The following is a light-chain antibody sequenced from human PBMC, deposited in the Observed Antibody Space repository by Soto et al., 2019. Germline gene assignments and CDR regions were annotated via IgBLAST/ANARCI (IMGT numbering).Light chain of an antibody. CDR1: SSNIGAGYD. J-gene: IGLJ1*01. V-gene: IGLV1-40*01. Sequence: QSVLTQPPSVSGAPGQRVTISCTGGSSNIGAGYDVHWYQQLPGTAPKLLIYGNSNRPSGVPDRFSGSKSSNTASLTVSGLQAEDEADYYCSSYAGSNNFVFGTGTKVTVL. CDR3: SSYAGSNNFV. CDR2: GNS.